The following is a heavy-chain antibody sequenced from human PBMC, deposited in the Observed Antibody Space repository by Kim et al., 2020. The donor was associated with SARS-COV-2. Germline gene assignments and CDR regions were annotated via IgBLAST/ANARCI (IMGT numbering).Heavy chain of an antibody. J-gene: IGHJ4*01. CDR2: INHSGST. D-gene: IGHD3-10*01. CDR3: LCAPTPSFGGLDY. Sequence: SETLSLTCAVYGGSFSGYYWSWDRQPPGQGLEWVGVINHSGSTNYNPSLKSRVPISVATSTTQFSLTLSSVTATATAAAVCLCAPTPSFGGLDYWAQGTL. V-gene: IGHV4-34*03. CDR1: GGSFSGYY.